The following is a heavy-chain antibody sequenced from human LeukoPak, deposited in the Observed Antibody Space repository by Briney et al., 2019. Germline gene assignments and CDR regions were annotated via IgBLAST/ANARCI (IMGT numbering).Heavy chain of an antibody. CDR3: ARRRYYDGSGYLE. V-gene: IGHV4-39*01. CDR2: IYYSGRT. CDR1: GDSVSRSDSY. D-gene: IGHD3-22*01. J-gene: IGHJ1*01. Sequence: SETLSLTCSVSGDSVSRSDSYWDWIRQPPGKGLEWIGTIYYSGRTYYSPSLKSRVTMSVDPSNNQFSLNLGSVTAADTALYYCARRRYYDGSGYLEWGQGTLLSVSS.